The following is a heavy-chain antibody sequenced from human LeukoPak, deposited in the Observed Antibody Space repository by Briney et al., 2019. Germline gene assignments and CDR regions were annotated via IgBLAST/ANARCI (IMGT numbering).Heavy chain of an antibody. CDR2: INHSGST. Sequence: SETLSLTCAVYGGSFSGYYWSWIRQPPGKGLEWIGEINHSGSTNYNPSLKSRVTISVDTSKNQFSLELSSVTAADTAVYYCARGPQSQYYYDRSRFGRNWFDPWGQGTLVTVSS. D-gene: IGHD3-22*01. J-gene: IGHJ5*02. V-gene: IGHV4-34*01. CDR3: ARGPQSQYYYDRSRFGRNWFDP. CDR1: GGSFSGYY.